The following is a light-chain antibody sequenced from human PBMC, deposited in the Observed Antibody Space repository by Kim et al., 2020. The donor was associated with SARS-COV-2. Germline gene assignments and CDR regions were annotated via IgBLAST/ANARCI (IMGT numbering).Light chain of an antibody. CDR1: SSDVGNYDY. CDR2: DVN. CDR3: SSFTSSRTYV. V-gene: IGLV2-14*01. Sequence: QSVVTQPASVSGSPGQSIAISCTGTSSDVGNYDYVSWYQQHPGQAPKLIIYDVNKRPSGVSNRFSGSKYASTASLTISGLQAEDEADYFCSSFTSSRTYVFGTGTKVTVL. J-gene: IGLJ1*01.